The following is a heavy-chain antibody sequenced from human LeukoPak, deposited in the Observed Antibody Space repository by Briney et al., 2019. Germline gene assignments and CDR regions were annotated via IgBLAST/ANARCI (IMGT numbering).Heavy chain of an antibody. CDR1: GFTFSSYA. CDR2: ISYDGSNK. CDR3: AKDRGSAGLLDP. D-gene: IGHD6-13*01. J-gene: IGHJ5*02. Sequence: PGGSLRLSCAASGFTFSSYAMHWVRQAPGKGLEWVAVISYDGSNKYYADSVKGRFTISRDNSKNTLYLQMNSLRAEDTAVYYCAKDRGSAGLLDPWGQGTLVTVSS. V-gene: IGHV3-30*04.